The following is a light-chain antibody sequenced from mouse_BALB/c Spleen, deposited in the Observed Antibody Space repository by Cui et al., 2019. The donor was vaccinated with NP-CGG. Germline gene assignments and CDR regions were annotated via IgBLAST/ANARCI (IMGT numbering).Light chain of an antibody. J-gene: IGLJ1*01. CDR2: STN. Sequence: QVVVTQESALTTSPGETVTLTCRSSSRAVTTSNYDNWVQEKPDHLFTGLIGSTNNRAPGVPARFSGSLIGDKAALTITGAQTEDEAIYFCALWYSNHWVFGGGTKLTVL. V-gene: IGLV1*01. CDR3: ALWYSNHWV. CDR1: SRAVTTSNY.